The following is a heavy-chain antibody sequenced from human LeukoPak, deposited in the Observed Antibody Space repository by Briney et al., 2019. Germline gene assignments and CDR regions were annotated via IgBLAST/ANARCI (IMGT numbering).Heavy chain of an antibody. CDR2: IYYSGST. Sequence: KTSETLSLTCTVSGGSISSSSYYWGWLRQPPGKGLEWIGSIYYSGSTYYNPSLKSRVTILVDTSKNQFSLKLSSVTAADTAVYYCARAPRYFDWSGLYYYYYMDVWGKGTTVTVSS. D-gene: IGHD3-9*01. V-gene: IGHV4-39*07. J-gene: IGHJ6*03. CDR1: GGSISSSSYY. CDR3: ARAPRYFDWSGLYYYYYMDV.